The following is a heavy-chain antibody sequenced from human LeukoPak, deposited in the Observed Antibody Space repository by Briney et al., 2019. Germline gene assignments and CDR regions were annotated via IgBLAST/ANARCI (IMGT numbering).Heavy chain of an antibody. CDR2: MNPNSGNT. J-gene: IGHJ4*02. CDR1: GYTFTSYD. D-gene: IGHD2-8*01. CDR3: GRGRGNGRPENYFDY. V-gene: IGHV1-8*01. Sequence: ASVKVSCKASGYTFTSYDINRVRQATGQGPEWMGWMNPNSGNTGYTQKFQGRVTMTRNTSISTAYMELSSLRSEDTAVYYCGRGRGNGRPENYFDYWGQGTLVTVSS.